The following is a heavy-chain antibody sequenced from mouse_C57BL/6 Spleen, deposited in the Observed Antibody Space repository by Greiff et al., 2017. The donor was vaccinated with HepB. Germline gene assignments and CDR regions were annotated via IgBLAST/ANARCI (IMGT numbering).Heavy chain of an antibody. CDR2: IDPETGGT. J-gene: IGHJ1*03. Sequence: QVQLLQSGAELVRPGASVTLSCKASGYTFTDYEMHWVKQTPVHGLEWIGAIDPETGGTAYNQKFKGKAILTADKSSSTAYMELRSLTSEDSAVYYCTRRTFYWYFDVWGTGTTVTVSS. CDR1: GYTFTDYE. CDR3: TRRTFYWYFDV. V-gene: IGHV1-15*01.